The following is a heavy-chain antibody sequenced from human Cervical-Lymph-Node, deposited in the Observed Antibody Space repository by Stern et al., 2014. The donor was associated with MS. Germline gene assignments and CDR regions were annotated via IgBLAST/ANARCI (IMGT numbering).Heavy chain of an antibody. CDR2: MNPSGGST. V-gene: IGHV1-46*01. CDR1: GYTFTTYY. CDR3: ATRACTNGVCFLDY. Sequence: VHLVESGAEVKKPGASVKVSCKASGYTFTTYYMHWVRQAPGQGLEWLGIMNPSGGSTSYAQRFQGRVTMTRDTSTSTAYMELRSLRSDDTAVYYCATRACTNGVCFLDYWGQGTLVTVSS. D-gene: IGHD2-8*01. J-gene: IGHJ4*02.